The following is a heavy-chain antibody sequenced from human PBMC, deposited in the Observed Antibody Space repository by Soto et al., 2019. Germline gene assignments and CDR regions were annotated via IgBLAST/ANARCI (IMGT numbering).Heavy chain of an antibody. V-gene: IGHV4-31*03. CDR1: GGSISSGGYY. CDR2: IYYSGST. CDR3: ARGCVLMVYATRLYWFDP. J-gene: IGHJ5*02. D-gene: IGHD2-8*01. Sequence: QVQLQESGPGLVKPSQTLSLTCTVSGGSISSGGYYWSWIRQHPGKGLEWMGYIYYSGSTYYNPSLKSRVTISVDTSKNQFSLKLSSVTAADTAVYYCARGCVLMVYATRLYWFDPWGQGTLVTVSS.